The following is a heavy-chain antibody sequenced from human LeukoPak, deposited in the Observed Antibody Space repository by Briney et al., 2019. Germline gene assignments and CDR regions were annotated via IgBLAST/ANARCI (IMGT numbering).Heavy chain of an antibody. CDR3: VRVNEGSCTGNSCYMGPFDS. CDR1: GFTFSDSY. Sequence: GGSLRLSCAVSGFTFSDSYMTWLRQAPGKGLESLSYISPSGTDISYADSVKGRFTISRDNAKNSLYLQINSLRAEDTAVYYCVRVNEGSCTGNSCYMGPFDSWGQGTLVTVSS. CDR2: ISPSGTDI. D-gene: IGHD2-2*02. V-gene: IGHV3-11*04. J-gene: IGHJ4*02.